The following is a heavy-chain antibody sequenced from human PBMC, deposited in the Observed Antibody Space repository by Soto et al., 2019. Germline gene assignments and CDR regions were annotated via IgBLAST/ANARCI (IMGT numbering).Heavy chain of an antibody. CDR3: ARFYRNAFDV. CDR2: IYYDGST. V-gene: IGHV4-39*01. J-gene: IGHJ3*01. Sequence: QLQLQESGPGLVKPSETLSLTCSVSGGSITTSSYNWDWIRQPPGKGLEWIGTIYYDGSTSYNPSLNRPVTISVDTSNNQFALKVKSVTAADTAVYYCARFYRNAFDVWGRGTVVTVSS. D-gene: IGHD1-26*01. CDR1: GGSITTSSYN.